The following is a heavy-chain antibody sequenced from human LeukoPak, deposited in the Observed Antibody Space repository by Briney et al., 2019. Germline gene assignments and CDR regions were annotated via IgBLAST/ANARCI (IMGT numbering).Heavy chain of an antibody. V-gene: IGHV1-2*02. J-gene: IGHJ4*02. CDR1: GYTSTGYY. CDR3: ARDQATVATPWWDH. D-gene: IGHD4-23*01. Sequence: GASVKVSCKSSGYTSTGYYVRWVRQAPGQGLEWMGWINGNSGGTKYAQKFQGRVTMTRDTSISTAYMELSRVRSDDTAVYFCARDQATVATPWWDHWGQGTLVTVSS. CDR2: INGNSGGT.